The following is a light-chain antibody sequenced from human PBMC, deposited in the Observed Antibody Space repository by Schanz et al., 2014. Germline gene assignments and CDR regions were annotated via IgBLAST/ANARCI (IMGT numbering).Light chain of an antibody. CDR1: SSDVGGYNY. V-gene: IGLV2-8*01. CDR2: EVT. Sequence: QFAPTQPPSASGSPGQSVTISCTGTSSDVGGYNYVSWYQQHPGKAPQLMIYEVTKRPSGVPDRFSGSKSGNTASLTVSGLQAEDEADYFCSSYAGRNSLIFGGGTKVTVL. J-gene: IGLJ2*01. CDR3: SSYAGRNSLI.